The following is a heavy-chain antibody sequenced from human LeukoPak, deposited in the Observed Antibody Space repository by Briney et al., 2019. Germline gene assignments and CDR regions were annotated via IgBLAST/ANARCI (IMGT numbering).Heavy chain of an antibody. J-gene: IGHJ4*02. CDR3: ARLTPPAIVPTARGYYFDY. V-gene: IGHV4-30-4*08. CDR2: IYYSGST. Sequence: SETLSLTCTVSGGSISSRDYYWSWIRQPPGKGLEWIGYIYYSGSTYYNPSLKSRVTISVDTSKNQFSLKLSSVTAADTAVYYCARLTPPAIVPTARGYYFDYWGQGTLVTVSS. D-gene: IGHD2-2*01. CDR1: GGSISSRDYY.